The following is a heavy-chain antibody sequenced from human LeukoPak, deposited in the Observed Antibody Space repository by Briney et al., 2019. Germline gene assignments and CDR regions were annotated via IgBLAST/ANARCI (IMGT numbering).Heavy chain of an antibody. CDR2: INHSGST. Sequence: SETLSLTCAVYGGSFSGYYWSWIRQPPGKGLEWIGEINHSGSTNYNPSLKSRVTISVDTSKNQFSLKLSSVTAADTAVYYCARALYVGWFDPWGQGTQVTVSS. CDR3: ARALYVGWFDP. V-gene: IGHV4-34*01. J-gene: IGHJ5*02. D-gene: IGHD3-16*01. CDR1: GGSFSGYY.